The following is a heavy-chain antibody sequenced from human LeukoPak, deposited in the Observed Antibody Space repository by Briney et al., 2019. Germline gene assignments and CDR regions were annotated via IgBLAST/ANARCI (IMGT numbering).Heavy chain of an antibody. CDR3: ARDFDY. V-gene: IGHV3-30*04. J-gene: IGHJ4*02. CDR1: GFIFNTSA. CDR2: ISYHGKNK. Sequence: LPGGSLRLSCGASGFIFNTSAMHWVRQAPGKGLEWVAVISYHGKNKYYAESVRGRFTISRDNSKNTLYLQMNSLNTEDTAVHYCARDFDYWGQGTLVTVSS.